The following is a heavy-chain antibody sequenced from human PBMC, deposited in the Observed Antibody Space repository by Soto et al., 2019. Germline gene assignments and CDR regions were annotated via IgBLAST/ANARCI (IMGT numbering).Heavy chain of an antibody. CDR3: ARGGYYDSSGSRNYHYYGMNV. CDR1: GYIFTSYY. D-gene: IGHD3-22*01. CDR2: INPFDGSR. V-gene: IGHV1-46*01. Sequence: GASVKVSCKASGYIFTSYYIHWVRQAPGQGLEWMGWINPFDGSRMFAQSFQGRVSMTTDTSTKTAYMEVRSLRSDDTAVYYCARGGYYDSSGSRNYHYYGMNVWGQGTTVTVSS. J-gene: IGHJ6*02.